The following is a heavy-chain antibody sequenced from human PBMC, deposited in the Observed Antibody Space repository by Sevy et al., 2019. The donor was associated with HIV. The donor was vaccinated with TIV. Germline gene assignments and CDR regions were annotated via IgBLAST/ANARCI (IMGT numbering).Heavy chain of an antibody. Sequence: ASVKVSCKASGYTFTGYYMHWVRQAPGQGVGWMGWINPNSGGTNYAQKFQGRVTMTGDTSISTAYMELSRLRSDDTAVYYCARDLSDSSGYWGQGTLVTVSS. CDR1: GYTFTGYY. CDR3: ARDLSDSSGY. CDR2: INPNSGGT. V-gene: IGHV1-2*02. J-gene: IGHJ4*02. D-gene: IGHD6-19*01.